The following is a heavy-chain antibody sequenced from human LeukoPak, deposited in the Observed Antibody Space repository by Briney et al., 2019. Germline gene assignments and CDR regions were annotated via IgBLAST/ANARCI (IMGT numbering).Heavy chain of an antibody. D-gene: IGHD1-7*01. CDR3: ARSGRLHISQFGITGTTDMDV. CDR2: IIPIFGTA. V-gene: IGHV1-69*01. J-gene: IGHJ6*03. CDR1: GNTFSSYA. Sequence: ASVKVSCKASGNTFSSYAISWVRQAPGQGLEWMGGIIPIFGTANYAQKFQGRVTITADESTTTAYMELSSLRSEDTAVYYCARSGRLHISQFGITGTTDMDVWGKGTTVTVSS.